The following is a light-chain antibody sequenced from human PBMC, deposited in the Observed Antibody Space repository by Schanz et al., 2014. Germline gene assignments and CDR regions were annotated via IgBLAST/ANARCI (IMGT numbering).Light chain of an antibody. CDR1: QNIRTW. CDR2: DAS. J-gene: IGKJ4*01. Sequence: GDRVTITCRASQNIRTWLAWYQQKPGRAPQLLIYDASSLESGVPSRFAGSGSGTEFTLTISSLQPEDFATYYCQQSYSAPRTFGGGTKVEFK. CDR3: QQSYSAPRT. V-gene: IGKV1-5*01.